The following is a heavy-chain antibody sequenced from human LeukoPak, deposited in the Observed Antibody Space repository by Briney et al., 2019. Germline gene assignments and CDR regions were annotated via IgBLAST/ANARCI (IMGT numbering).Heavy chain of an antibody. CDR3: ARGRSGWQFDY. J-gene: IGHJ4*02. D-gene: IGHD6-19*01. CDR1: GGSFSGYY. CDR2: INHGGST. V-gene: IGHV4-34*01. Sequence: KPSETLSLTCAVYGGSFSGYYWSWIRQPPGKGLEWIGEINHGGSTNYNPSLKSRVTISVDTSKNQFSLKLSSVTAADTAVYYCARGRSGWQFDYWGQGTLVTVSS.